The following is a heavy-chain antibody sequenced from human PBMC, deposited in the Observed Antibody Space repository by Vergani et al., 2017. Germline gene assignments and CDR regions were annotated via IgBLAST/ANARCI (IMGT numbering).Heavy chain of an antibody. CDR2: INSSSSYR. D-gene: IGHD2-2*01. Sequence: EVQLVESGGGLVKPGGSLRLSCVASGFTFGSYSMNWVRQAPGKGLEWVSFINSSSSYRYYADSVKGRFTISRDNGEYSLLLQMNSLRPEDTAVYYCARGVPGYQLATQYFQHWGQGTLVTVSS. V-gene: IGHV3-21*01. CDR1: GFTFGSYS. CDR3: ARGVPGYQLATQYFQH. J-gene: IGHJ1*01.